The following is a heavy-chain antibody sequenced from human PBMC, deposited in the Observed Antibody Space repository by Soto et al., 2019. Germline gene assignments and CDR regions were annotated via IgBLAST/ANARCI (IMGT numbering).Heavy chain of an antibody. Sequence: HPGGSLRLSCAPSGFTFSGYSMNWVRQAPGTGLEWVSFISSSSGSIYYADSVKGRFTISRDNVKNSLYLQMNSLRAEDTAVYYCARDLARRYFDYWGQGTLVTVSS. CDR1: GFTFSGYS. CDR2: ISSSSGSI. CDR3: ARDLARRYFDY. V-gene: IGHV3-48*01. J-gene: IGHJ4*02.